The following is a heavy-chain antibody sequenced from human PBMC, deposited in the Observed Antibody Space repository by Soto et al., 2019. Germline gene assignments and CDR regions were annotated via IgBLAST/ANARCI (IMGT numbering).Heavy chain of an antibody. CDR2: TYYRSKWYN. Sequence: SQTLSLTCAISGDSVSSNSAAWNWIRQSPSRGLEWLGRTYYRSKWYNDYAVSVKSRITINPDTSKNQFSLQLNSVTPEDTAVYYCARDAYSSSWYVFGNWFDPWGQGTLVTVSS. V-gene: IGHV6-1*01. J-gene: IGHJ5*02. CDR1: GDSVSSNSAA. CDR3: ARDAYSSSWYVFGNWFDP. D-gene: IGHD6-13*01.